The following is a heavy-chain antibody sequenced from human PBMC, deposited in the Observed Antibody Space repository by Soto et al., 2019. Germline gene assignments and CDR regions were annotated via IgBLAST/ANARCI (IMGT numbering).Heavy chain of an antibody. D-gene: IGHD3-10*01. CDR1: GFTFTSYW. Sequence: EVQVVESGGASVQPGGSLRLSCAASGFTFTSYWMHWVRQAPGKGLLWMSRIKGDETTSSYADSVKGRFTISRDNAKNTVYLQMNSQTAEDTAVYYCARGAFGSYYVDYSGQGTLVTVSS. CDR2: IKGDETTS. CDR3: ARGAFGSYYVDY. V-gene: IGHV3-74*01. J-gene: IGHJ4*02.